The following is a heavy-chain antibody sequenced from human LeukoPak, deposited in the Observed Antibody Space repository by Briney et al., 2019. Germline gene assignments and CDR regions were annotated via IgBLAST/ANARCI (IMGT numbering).Heavy chain of an antibody. CDR3: ARDRWLYYGSGSYFDY. Sequence: GGSLRLSCAASGFTFSSYSMNWVRQAPGKGLEWVAVISYDGSNKYYADSVKGRFTISRDNSKNTLYLQMNSLRAEDTAVYYCARDRWLYYGSGSYFDYWGQGTLVTVSS. V-gene: IGHV3-30*03. CDR2: ISYDGSNK. J-gene: IGHJ4*02. CDR1: GFTFSSYS. D-gene: IGHD3-10*01.